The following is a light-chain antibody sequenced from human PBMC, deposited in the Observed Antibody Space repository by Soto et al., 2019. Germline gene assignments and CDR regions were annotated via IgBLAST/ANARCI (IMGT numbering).Light chain of an antibody. J-gene: IGKJ1*01. CDR1: QSISSW. Sequence: DIQMTQSPSTLSASVGDRVTITCRASQSISSWFAWYQQKPGKAPKLLIYDASSLESGVPSRFSGSGSGTEFTLTISSLQPDDFSTYYCQQYHSYWTFGQGTKVDIK. CDR2: DAS. V-gene: IGKV1-5*01. CDR3: QQYHSYWT.